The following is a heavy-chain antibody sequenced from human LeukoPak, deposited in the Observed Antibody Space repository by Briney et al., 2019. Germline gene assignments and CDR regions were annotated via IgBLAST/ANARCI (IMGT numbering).Heavy chain of an antibody. J-gene: IGHJ4*02. CDR1: GGSSSSYY. D-gene: IGHD6-19*01. Sequence: PSETLSLTCTVSGGSSSSYYWSWIRQPAGKGLEWIGRISTSGGTNYNPSLKSRVTMSLDTSKNQFSLKVSSVTAADTAVYYCARGPSSGWYYFDYWGQGTLVTVSS. V-gene: IGHV4-4*07. CDR2: ISTSGGT. CDR3: ARGPSSGWYYFDY.